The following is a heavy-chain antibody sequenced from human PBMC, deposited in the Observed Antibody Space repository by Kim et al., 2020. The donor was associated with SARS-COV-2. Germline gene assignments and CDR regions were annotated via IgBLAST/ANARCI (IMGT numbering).Heavy chain of an antibody. CDR2: IYPGDSDT. D-gene: IGHD6-13*01. Sequence: GESLKISCKGSGYSFTSYWIGWVRQMPGKGLEWMGIIYPGDSDTRYSPSFQGQVTISADKSISTAYLQWSSLKASDTAMYYCARLPPSSSWTYYYYGMDVWGQGTTVTVS. CDR3: ARLPPSSSWTYYYYGMDV. J-gene: IGHJ6*02. V-gene: IGHV5-51*01. CDR1: GYSFTSYW.